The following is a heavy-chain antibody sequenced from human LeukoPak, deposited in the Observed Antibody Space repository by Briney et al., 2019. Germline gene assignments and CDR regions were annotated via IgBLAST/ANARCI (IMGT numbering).Heavy chain of an antibody. CDR3: ATDLGTAIVTRGY. Sequence: PGGSLRLSCAACGFTFSSYAMSWVRQAPGKGLEWVSTIGSSDASTYYADSVKGRFTISRDNSKNTLYLQMNSLRAEDTALYYCATDLGTAIVTRGYWGQGTLVTVSS. J-gene: IGHJ4*02. CDR2: IGSSDAST. D-gene: IGHD5-18*01. CDR1: GFTFSSYA. V-gene: IGHV3-23*01.